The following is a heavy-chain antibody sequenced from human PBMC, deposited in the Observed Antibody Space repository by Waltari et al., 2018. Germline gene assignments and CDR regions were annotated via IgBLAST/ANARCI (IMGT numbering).Heavy chain of an antibody. CDR3: AIGRDVFAGYDYNWFDP. Sequence: QVQLVQSGAEVRKPGASVKVSCKTSGYTFTTYEINWVRQAPGQGLEWMGWMNPNSGHTVYAQKFQGRVTMTRDTSMSTAYLELSSLRSDDTALYYCAIGRDVFAGYDYNWFDPWGQGTLVTVSS. CDR1: GYTFTTYE. D-gene: IGHD5-12*01. CDR2: MNPNSGHT. J-gene: IGHJ5*02. V-gene: IGHV1-8*02.